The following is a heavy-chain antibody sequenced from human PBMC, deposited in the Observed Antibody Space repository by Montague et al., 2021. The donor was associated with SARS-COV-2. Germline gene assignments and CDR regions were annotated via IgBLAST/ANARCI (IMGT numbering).Heavy chain of an antibody. V-gene: IGHV4-59*01. CDR2: INHSGNT. CDR3: ARDLLPPRTAINTSGFGLDV. D-gene: IGHD6-25*01. J-gene: IGHJ6*02. Sequence: SETLSLTCTVSGGFISSSYWSWIRQPPGKGLEWIGDINHSGNTNYNPSLKSRVTISIDTSMNQFSLSLSSMSAADTAVYFCARDLLPPRTAINTSGFGLDVWGQGTLVIVSS. CDR1: GGFISSSY.